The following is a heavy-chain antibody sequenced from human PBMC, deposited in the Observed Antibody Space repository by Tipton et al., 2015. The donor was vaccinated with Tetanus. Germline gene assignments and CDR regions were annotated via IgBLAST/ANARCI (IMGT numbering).Heavy chain of an antibody. V-gene: IGHV3-33*01. Sequence: SGFTFNTHGMHWVRQTPGKGLEWVAVIWYDGSKKDYADSVKGRFTISRDNSRNTLYLQMNSLRAEDTAVYSCARGMAEASNCGGDCYSDYWGQGTLVTVS. J-gene: IGHJ4*02. CDR2: IWYDGSKK. CDR1: GFTFNTHG. D-gene: IGHD2-21*02. CDR3: ARGMAEASNCGGDCYSDY.